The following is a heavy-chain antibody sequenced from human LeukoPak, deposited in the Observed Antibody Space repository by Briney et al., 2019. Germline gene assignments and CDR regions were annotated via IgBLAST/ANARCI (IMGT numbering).Heavy chain of an antibody. CDR3: ARDLNNGYGYYFDY. V-gene: IGHV4-34*01. J-gene: IGHJ4*02. CDR1: GGSFSGYY. D-gene: IGHD5-18*01. CDR2: INHSGST. Sequence: PSETLSLTCAVYGGSFSGYYWSWIRQPPGKGLEWIGEINHSGSTNYNPSLKSRVTMSVDTSKNQFSLKLSFVTAADTAVYYCARDLNNGYGYYFDYWGQGTLVTVSS.